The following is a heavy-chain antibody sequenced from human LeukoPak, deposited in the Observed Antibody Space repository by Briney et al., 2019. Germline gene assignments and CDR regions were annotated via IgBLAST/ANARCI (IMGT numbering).Heavy chain of an antibody. CDR1: GDSMSNYH. V-gene: IGHV4-59*01. J-gene: IGHJ5*02. D-gene: IGHD5-18*01. CDR2: IYNIGTT. CDR3: ARGSDGYRFDP. Sequence: ASETLSLTCTVSGDSMSNYHWTWIRQSPGKGLEYIGYIYNIGTTNYSPSLKSRVTISVDMSKKQFSLKLNSVTAADTAVYYCARGSDGYRFDPWGQGTLVTVSS.